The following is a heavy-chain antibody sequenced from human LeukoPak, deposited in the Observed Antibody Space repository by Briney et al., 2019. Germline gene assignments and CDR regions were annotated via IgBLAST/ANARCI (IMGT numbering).Heavy chain of an antibody. CDR1: GGSVSSGSYY. J-gene: IGHJ3*02. Sequence: SETLSLTCTVSGGSVSSGSYYWRWIRQPPRKGMEWIGHIFYSGSTNYNPSLKSRVIISVDTSKNQFSLKLSSVTAADTAVYYCARACSSTSCLNGIAAVRDAFDIWGQGTMVTVSS. D-gene: IGHD2-2*01. CDR2: IFYSGST. CDR3: ARACSSTSCLNGIAAVRDAFDI. V-gene: IGHV4-61*01.